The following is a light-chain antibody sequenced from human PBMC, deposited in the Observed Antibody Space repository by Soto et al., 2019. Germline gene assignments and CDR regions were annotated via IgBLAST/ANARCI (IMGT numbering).Light chain of an antibody. V-gene: IGKV3-20*01. CDR2: GAS. Sequence: EIVLTQSPGTLSLSPGEIATLSCRASQSGSSSDLAWDQQKPGQAPRLLIYGASSRATGIPDRFSGSGSATDFTLTISRLEPEDFAVYYCQQYHTSPLTFGGGTKVEIK. J-gene: IGKJ4*01. CDR1: QSGSSSD. CDR3: QQYHTSPLT.